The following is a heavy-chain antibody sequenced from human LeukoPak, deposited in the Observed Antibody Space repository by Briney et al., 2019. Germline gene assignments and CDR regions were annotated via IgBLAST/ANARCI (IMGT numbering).Heavy chain of an antibody. J-gene: IGHJ4*02. Sequence: GGSLRLSCAASGFIFSNYGMHWVRQAPGKGLEWVAVIWYDGSNKYYADSVKGRFTISRDNSKNTLYLQMNSLRDEDTAVYYCARDPLPYSGYDSHVFPGSDYWGQGTLVTVSS. CDR3: ARDPLPYSGYDSHVFPGSDY. D-gene: IGHD5-12*01. V-gene: IGHV3-33*08. CDR2: IWYDGSNK. CDR1: GFIFSNYG.